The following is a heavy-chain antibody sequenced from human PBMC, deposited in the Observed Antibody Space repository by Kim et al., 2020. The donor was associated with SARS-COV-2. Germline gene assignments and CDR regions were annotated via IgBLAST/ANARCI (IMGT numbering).Heavy chain of an antibody. D-gene: IGHD1-26*01. CDR1: GLTFSNAW. CDR3: TTEYGGSAASYYYGMGV. Sequence: GGSLRLSCAASGLTFSNAWMSWVRQAPGKGLEWVGRIKSKTDGGTTDYAAPVKGRFTISRDDSKNTRYLQMNSLKTEDTAVYYCTTEYGGSAASYYYGMGVLDQGTTVTVSS. J-gene: IGHJ6*02. V-gene: IGHV3-15*01. CDR2: IKSKTDGGTT.